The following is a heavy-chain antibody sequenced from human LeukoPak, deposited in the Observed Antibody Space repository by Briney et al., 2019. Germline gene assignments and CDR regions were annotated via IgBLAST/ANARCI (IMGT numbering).Heavy chain of an antibody. V-gene: IGHV3-74*01. CDR1: GFTFSSYW. CDR3: AKRPSDYGDYVSYFDY. J-gene: IGHJ4*02. D-gene: IGHD4-17*01. Sequence: GGSLRLSCAASGFTFSSYWMHWVRQAPGKGLVWVSRINSDGSSTSYADSVKGRFTISRDNSKDTLYLQMNSLRAEDTAVYYCAKRPSDYGDYVSYFDYWGRGTLVTVSS. CDR2: INSDGSST.